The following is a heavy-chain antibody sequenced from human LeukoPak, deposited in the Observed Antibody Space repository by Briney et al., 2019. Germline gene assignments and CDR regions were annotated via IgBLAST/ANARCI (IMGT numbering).Heavy chain of an antibody. CDR2: IYHSGST. CDR1: GYSISSGYY. D-gene: IGHD3-22*01. CDR3: ARGLLSYYDSSGYYYLDY. Sequence: SETLSLTCTVSGYSISSGYYWGWIRQPPGKGLEWIGSIYHSGSTYYNPSLKSRVTISVDTSKNQFSLKLSSVTAADTAVYYCARGLLSYYDSSGYYYLDYWGQGALVTVSS. V-gene: IGHV4-38-2*02. J-gene: IGHJ4*02.